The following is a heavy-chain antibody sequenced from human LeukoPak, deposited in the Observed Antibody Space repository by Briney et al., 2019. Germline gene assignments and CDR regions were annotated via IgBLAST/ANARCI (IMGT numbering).Heavy chain of an antibody. D-gene: IGHD3-22*01. CDR2: IIPIFGTA. Sequence: AASVKVSCKASGGTFSSYAISWVRQAPGQGLEWMGGIIPIFGTANYAQKFQGRVTITTDGSTSTAYMELSSLRSEDTAVYYCASTREDYYDSSGYNVINYWGQGTLVTVSS. CDR1: GGTFSSYA. J-gene: IGHJ4*02. V-gene: IGHV1-69*05. CDR3: ASTREDYYDSSGYNVINY.